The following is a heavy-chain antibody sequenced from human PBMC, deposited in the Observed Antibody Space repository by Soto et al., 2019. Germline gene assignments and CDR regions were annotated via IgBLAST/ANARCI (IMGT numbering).Heavy chain of an antibody. CDR2: IDPSDSQT. CDR1: GYSFAGYW. Sequence: GESLKISCKGSGYSFAGYWITWVRQKPGKGLEWMGRIDPSDSQTYYSPSFRGHVTISVAKSITTVFLQWSNLRASDTAMYYCARQIYDSDTGPNFQYYFDSWGQGTPVTVSS. CDR3: ARQIYDSDTGPNFQYYFDS. D-gene: IGHD3-22*01. V-gene: IGHV5-10-1*01. J-gene: IGHJ4*02.